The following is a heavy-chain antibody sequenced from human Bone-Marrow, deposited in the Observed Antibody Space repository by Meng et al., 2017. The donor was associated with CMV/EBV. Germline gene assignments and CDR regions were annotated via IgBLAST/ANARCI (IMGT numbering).Heavy chain of an antibody. CDR2: IYTSGST. D-gene: IGHD3-10*01. V-gene: IGHV4-4*07. CDR3: ARAMVRGVQRYFDY. CDR1: GGSISSYY. J-gene: IGHJ4*02. Sequence: QESGPGLGKPSETLSLTCTVSGGSISSYYWSWIRQPAGKGLEWIGRIYTSGSTNYNPSLKSRVTMSVDTSKNQFSLKLSSVTAADTAVYYCARAMVRGVQRYFDYWGQGTLVTVSS.